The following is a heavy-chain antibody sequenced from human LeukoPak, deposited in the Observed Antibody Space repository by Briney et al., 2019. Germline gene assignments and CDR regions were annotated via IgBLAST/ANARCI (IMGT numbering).Heavy chain of an antibody. CDR2: IYYSGST. V-gene: IGHV4-39*07. CDR3: ARGRPFDY. Sequence: SETLSLTCTVSGGSISSSSYYWGWIRQPPGKGLEWIGSIYYSGSTNYNPSLKSRVTISVDTSKNQFSLKLSSVTAADTAVYHCARGRPFDYWGQGTLVTVSS. J-gene: IGHJ4*02. CDR1: GGSISSSSYY.